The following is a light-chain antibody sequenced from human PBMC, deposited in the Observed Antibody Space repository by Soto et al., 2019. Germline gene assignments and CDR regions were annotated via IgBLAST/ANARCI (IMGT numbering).Light chain of an antibody. V-gene: IGLV2-14*01. CDR1: NRDVGGYNY. J-gene: IGLJ2*01. CDR3: SSYSSSSARDVI. Sequence: QSVLAQPASVSGSPGQSITISCAGTNRDVGGYNYVSWYQHYPGKAPKLIIYEVTYRPSGVAHRFSGSKSGNTASLTISGLQREDEDDYYCSSYSSSSARDVIFGGGTKLTVL. CDR2: EVT.